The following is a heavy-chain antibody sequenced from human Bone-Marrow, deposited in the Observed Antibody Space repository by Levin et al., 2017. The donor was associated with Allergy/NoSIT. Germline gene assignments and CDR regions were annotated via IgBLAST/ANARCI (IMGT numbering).Heavy chain of an antibody. CDR2: ISYDGSNK. D-gene: IGHD6-19*01. Sequence: SCAASGFTFSSYGMHWVRQAPGKGLEWVAVISYDGSNKYYADSVKGRFTISRDNSKNTLYLQMNSLRAEDTAVYYCAKSSSGWYPDFDYWGQGTLVTVSS. V-gene: IGHV3-30*18. CDR1: GFTFSSYG. CDR3: AKSSSGWYPDFDY. J-gene: IGHJ4*02.